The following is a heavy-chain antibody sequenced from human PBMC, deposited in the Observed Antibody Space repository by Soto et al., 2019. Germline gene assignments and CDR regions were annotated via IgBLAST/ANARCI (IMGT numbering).Heavy chain of an antibody. J-gene: IGHJ4*02. Sequence: QVQLVESGGGVVQPGRSLRLSCAASGFTFSSYGMHWVRQAPGKGLEWVAVIWYDGSNKYYADSVKGRFTISRDNSKNPLYPQMKSLRAEDTAVYYCARGPYGDQILPVDYWGPGTLVPVSP. CDR2: IWYDGSNK. V-gene: IGHV3-33*01. CDR3: ARGPYGDQILPVDY. CDR1: GFTFSSYG. D-gene: IGHD4-17*01.